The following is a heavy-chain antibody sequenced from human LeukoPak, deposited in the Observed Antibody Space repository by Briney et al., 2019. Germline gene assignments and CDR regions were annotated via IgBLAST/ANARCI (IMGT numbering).Heavy chain of an antibody. CDR1: GGSISSSSYY. CDR3: ASTEWECIDY. CDR2: IYYSGST. V-gene: IGHV4-39*01. J-gene: IGHJ4*02. Sequence: PSETLSLTCTVSGGSISSSSYYWGWIRQPPGKGLEWIGSIYYSGSTYYNPSLKSRVTISVDTSKNQFSLKLSSVTAADTAVYYCASTEWECIDYWGQGTLVTVSS. D-gene: IGHD1-26*01.